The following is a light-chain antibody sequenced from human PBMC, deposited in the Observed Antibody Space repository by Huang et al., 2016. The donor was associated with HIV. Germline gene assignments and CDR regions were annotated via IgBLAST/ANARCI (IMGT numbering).Light chain of an antibody. Sequence: DIQMTQSPSFVSASVGDRVTITCRASQAISYYLAWYHQKTGKAPNLLISAASTLESGVPSRFRGGGSGTDFRLTLSSLQPEDVATYYCQQYSIPPYAFGQGTKL. CDR3: QQYSIPPYA. CDR2: AAS. J-gene: IGKJ2*01. V-gene: IGKV1-27*01. CDR1: QAISYY.